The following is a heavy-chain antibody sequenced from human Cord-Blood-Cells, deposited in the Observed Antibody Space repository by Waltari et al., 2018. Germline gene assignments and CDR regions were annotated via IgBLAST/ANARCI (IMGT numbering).Heavy chain of an antibody. J-gene: IGHJ3*02. D-gene: IGHD1-26*01. CDR2: ISSSGSTI. Sequence: EVQLVESGGGLVQPGGSLRLSCAASGFTFSSYEMNWVRQAPGKGLEWVSYISSSGSTIYYADSVKGRFTISRDNAKNSLYLQMNSLRAEDTAVYYCARFIGIVGATDAFDIWGQGTMVTVSS. CDR1: GFTFSSYE. V-gene: IGHV3-48*03. CDR3: ARFIGIVGATDAFDI.